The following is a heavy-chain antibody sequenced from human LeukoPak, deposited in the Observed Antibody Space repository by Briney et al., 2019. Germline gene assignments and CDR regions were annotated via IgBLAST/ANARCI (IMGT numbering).Heavy chain of an antibody. D-gene: IGHD2-2*01. CDR3: AKDHCSSSSCYADAFDI. Sequence: GGSLRLSCAASGFTFNSYAMNWVRQAPGKGLEWVSVISGSGAYTDYADSVKGRFTISRDNSRDTLYLQMNCLRAEDTAVYYCAKDHCSSSSCYADAFDIWGQGAMVTVSS. CDR1: GFTFNSYA. CDR2: ISGSGAYT. V-gene: IGHV3-23*01. J-gene: IGHJ3*02.